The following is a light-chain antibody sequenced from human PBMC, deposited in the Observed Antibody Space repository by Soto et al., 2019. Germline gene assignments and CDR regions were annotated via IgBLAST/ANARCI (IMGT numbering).Light chain of an antibody. Sequence: EIVLTQSPGTLSLSPGERATLSCRASQSVSSSYLAWYQQKPGQAPRFLIYGASSRATGIPDRFSGSGSGTDFTLTISRLEPEDFAVFYCQLYASSLRTFGQGTKVEIK. J-gene: IGKJ1*01. CDR3: QLYASSLRT. CDR2: GAS. CDR1: QSVSSSY. V-gene: IGKV3-20*01.